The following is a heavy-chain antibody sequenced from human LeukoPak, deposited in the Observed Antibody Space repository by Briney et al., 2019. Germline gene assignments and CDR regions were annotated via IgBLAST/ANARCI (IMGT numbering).Heavy chain of an antibody. CDR3: VRDWDHFDFDS. V-gene: IGHV3-30*03. D-gene: IGHD3-9*01. Sequence: GGSLRLSCATSGFAFSTYGLHWVRQAPGKGLEWVAVISYDGSKKYYADSVKGRFTISRDSSKNTLSLQMNSLSAEDTAVYYCVRDWDHFDFDSWGLGTLVTVSS. J-gene: IGHJ5*01. CDR1: GFAFSTYG. CDR2: ISYDGSKK.